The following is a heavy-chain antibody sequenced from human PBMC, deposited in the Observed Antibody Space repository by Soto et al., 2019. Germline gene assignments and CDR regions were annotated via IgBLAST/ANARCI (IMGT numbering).Heavy chain of an antibody. D-gene: IGHD3-10*01. CDR1: GYTFTSYY. CDR2: INPSGGST. J-gene: IGHJ4*02. CDR3: ARMRVIQGSFMVREVIMASDY. Sequence: ASVKVSCTASGYTFTSYYMHWVRLAPGQGLEWMGIINPSGGSTSYAQKFQGRVTMTRDTSTSTAYMELGSLRSDDTAVYYCARMRVIQGSFMVREVIMASDYWGQGTLVTVSS. V-gene: IGHV1-46*01.